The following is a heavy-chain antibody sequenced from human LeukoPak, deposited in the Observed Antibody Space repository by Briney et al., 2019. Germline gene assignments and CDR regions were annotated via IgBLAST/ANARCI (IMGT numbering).Heavy chain of an antibody. CDR3: ATTTIRLGY. Sequence: PSETLSLTCTVSGGSISSSSHYWGWIRQPPGKGLEWIGSIYYSGSTYYNPSLKSRVTISLDTSKNQFSLKLSSVTAADTAVYYCATTTIRLGYWGQGTLVTVSS. V-gene: IGHV4-39*07. J-gene: IGHJ4*02. CDR1: GGSISSSSHY. CDR2: IYYSGST. D-gene: IGHD1-26*01.